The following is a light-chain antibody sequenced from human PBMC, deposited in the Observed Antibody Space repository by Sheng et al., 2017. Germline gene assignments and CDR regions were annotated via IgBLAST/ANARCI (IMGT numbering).Light chain of an antibody. CDR2: DVS. CDR3: SSYTSRDTLI. CDR1: SSDVGSYNL. J-gene: IGLJ2*01. Sequence: QSALTQPASVSGSPGQSITISCTGTSSDVGSYNLVSWYQQYSGKAPKLMIYDVSNRPSGVSDRYSGSKSGNTASLTISGLQAEDEADYYCSSYTSRDTLIFGGGTKVTVL. V-gene: IGLV2-14*02.